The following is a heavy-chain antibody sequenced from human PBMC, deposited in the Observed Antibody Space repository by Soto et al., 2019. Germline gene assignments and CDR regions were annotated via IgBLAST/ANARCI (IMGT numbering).Heavy chain of an antibody. Sequence: GASVKVSCKVSGYTLTELSMHWVRQAPGKGLEWMGGFDPEDGETIYAQKFQGRVTMTEDTSTDTAYMELSSLRSEDTAVYYCATAEGSRITIFVLFIMGPLGSFDFWGQGTMVPVSS. D-gene: IGHD3-3*01. CDR1: GYTLTELS. V-gene: IGHV1-24*01. J-gene: IGHJ3*01. CDR2: FDPEDGET. CDR3: ATAEGSRITIFVLFIMGPLGSFDF.